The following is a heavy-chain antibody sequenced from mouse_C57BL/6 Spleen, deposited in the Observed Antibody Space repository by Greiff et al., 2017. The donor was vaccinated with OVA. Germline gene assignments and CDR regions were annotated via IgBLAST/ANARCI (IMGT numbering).Heavy chain of an antibody. J-gene: IGHJ3*01. CDR3: ARGGNYGSLYAY. CDR2: IDPSDSYT. D-gene: IGHD2-1*01. V-gene: IGHV1-69*01. CDR1: GYPFPSSW. Sequence: VQLQQPGAELVMPGASVKLSCKASGYPFPSSWMPWVKQRPGQGLEWIGEIDPSDSYTNYNQKFKGKSTLTVDKSSSTAYMQLSSLTSEDSAVYYCARGGNYGSLYAYWGQGTLVTVSA.